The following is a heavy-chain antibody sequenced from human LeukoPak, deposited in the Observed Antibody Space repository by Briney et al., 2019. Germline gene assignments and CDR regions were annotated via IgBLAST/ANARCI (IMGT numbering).Heavy chain of an antibody. D-gene: IGHD3-10*01. CDR2: FDPEDGET. Sequence: ASVKVSCKVSGYTLTELSMHWVRQAPGKGLEWMGGFDPEDGETIYAQKFQGRVTMTEDTSTDTAYMELSSLRSEDTAVYYCATGKWFGELLPFDYWGQGTLATVSS. V-gene: IGHV1-24*01. J-gene: IGHJ4*02. CDR3: ATGKWFGELLPFDY. CDR1: GYTLTELS.